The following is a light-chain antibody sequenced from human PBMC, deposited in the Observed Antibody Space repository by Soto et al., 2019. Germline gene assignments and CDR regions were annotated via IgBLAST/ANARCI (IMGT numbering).Light chain of an antibody. Sequence: QSVLTQPASVSGSTGQSITISCTGTSSDVGSYNYVSWYQHHPGKVPKLMIYDVSSRPSGVSNRFSGSKSGNTASLTISGLQTEDEADYYCSSYTTSETRVFGTGTKVTVL. CDR3: SSYTTSETRV. J-gene: IGLJ1*01. V-gene: IGLV2-14*03. CDR2: DVS. CDR1: SSDVGSYNY.